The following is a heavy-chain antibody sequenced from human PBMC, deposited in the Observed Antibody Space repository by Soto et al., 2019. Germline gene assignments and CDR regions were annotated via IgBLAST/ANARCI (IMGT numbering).Heavy chain of an antibody. J-gene: IGHJ4*02. CDR2: IYYSGST. D-gene: IGHD3-10*01. Sequence: PSETLSLTCTVSGGSISSSSYYWGWIRQPPGKGLEWIGSIYYSGSTYYNPSLKSRVTISVDTSKNQFSLKLSSVTAADTAVYYCARDYGSGSYWDYWGQGTLVTVSS. CDR3: ARDYGSGSYWDY. V-gene: IGHV4-39*01. CDR1: GGSISSSSYY.